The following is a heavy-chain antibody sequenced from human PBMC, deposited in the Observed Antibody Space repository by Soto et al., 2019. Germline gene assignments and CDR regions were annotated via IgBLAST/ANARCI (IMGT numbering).Heavy chain of an antibody. CDR3: ARRARYYDFWTD. V-gene: IGHV4-59*08. Sequence: SETLSLTCTVSGGSIRSYYWSWVRQPPGKGLEWIGYIYYSGSTNYNPSLKSRVTISIDTSKNQFSLKLSSVTAADTAVYYCARRARYYDFWTDWGKGTTVTVSS. CDR1: GGSIRSYY. D-gene: IGHD3-3*01. CDR2: IYYSGST. J-gene: IGHJ6*04.